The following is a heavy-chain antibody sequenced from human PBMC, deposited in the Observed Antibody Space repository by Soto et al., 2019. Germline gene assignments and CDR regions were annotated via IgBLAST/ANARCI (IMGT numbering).Heavy chain of an antibody. Sequence: GGSLRLSCGTSGFIFSAHWMAWVRQAPGKGLEWVANINQDGSETNFVDSVKGRFTISRDNARNSVYLQMNGLRPEDTGVYYCAKDRRQLSALDMWGQGTTVTVSS. CDR1: GFIFSAHW. CDR3: AKDRRQLSALDM. CDR2: INQDGSET. V-gene: IGHV3-7*01. D-gene: IGHD6-6*01. J-gene: IGHJ3*02.